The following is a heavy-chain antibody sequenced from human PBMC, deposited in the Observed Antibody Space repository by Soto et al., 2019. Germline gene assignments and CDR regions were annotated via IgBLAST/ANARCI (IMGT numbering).Heavy chain of an antibody. V-gene: IGHV1-69*02. CDR1: GGTFSSYI. J-gene: IGHJ4*02. Sequence: QVQLVQSGAEVKKPGSSVKVSCKASGGTFSSYIISWVRQAPGQGLEWMGRVIPILGIANYAQKFQGRVTITADKSTSTAYMELSSLRSEDTAVYYCARFPQTAIVGAVYFDYWGQGTLVTVSS. CDR3: ARFPQTAIVGAVYFDY. D-gene: IGHD1-26*01. CDR2: VIPILGIA.